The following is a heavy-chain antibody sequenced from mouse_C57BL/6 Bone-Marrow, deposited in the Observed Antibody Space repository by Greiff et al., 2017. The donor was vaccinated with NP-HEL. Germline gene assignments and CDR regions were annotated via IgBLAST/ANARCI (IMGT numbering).Heavy chain of an antibody. CDR1: GYTFTNYW. D-gene: IGHD2-5*01. J-gene: IGHJ2*01. V-gene: IGHV1-63*01. CDR2: IYPGGGYT. Sequence: VQLQQSGAELVRPGTSVKMSCKASGYTFTNYWIGWAKQRPGHGLEWIGAIYPGGGYTNYNEKFKGKATLTADKSSSTTYMQFSSLTSEDSAIYYYAGYYYSNFYYFDYGGQGTTLTVSS. CDR3: AGYYYSNFYYFDY.